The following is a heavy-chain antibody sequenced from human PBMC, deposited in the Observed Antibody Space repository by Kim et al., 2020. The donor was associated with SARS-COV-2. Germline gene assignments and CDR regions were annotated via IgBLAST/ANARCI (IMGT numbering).Heavy chain of an antibody. J-gene: IGHJ6*02. D-gene: IGHD2-2*02. CDR2: IIPIFGTA. V-gene: IGHV1-69*13. CDR3: ARDRVAAAILYYYYYGMDV. CDR1: AGTFSSYA. Sequence: SVKVSCKASAGTFSSYAISWVRQAPGQGLEWMGGIIPIFGTANYAQKFQGRVTITADESTSTAYMELSSLRSKDTALYYCARDRVAAAILYYYYYGMDVWGQGTTVTVSS.